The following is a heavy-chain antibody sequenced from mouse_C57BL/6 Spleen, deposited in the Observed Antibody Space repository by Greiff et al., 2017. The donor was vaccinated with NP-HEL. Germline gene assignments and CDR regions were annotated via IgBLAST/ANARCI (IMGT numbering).Heavy chain of an antibody. V-gene: IGHV1-55*01. J-gene: IGHJ2*01. Sequence: VKPGASVKMSCKASGYTFTSYWITWVKQRPGQGLEWIGDIYPGSGSTNYNEKFKSKATLTVDTSSSTAYMQLSSLTSEDSAVYYCARRDDGYYDYFDYWGQGTTLTVSS. CDR1: GYTFTSYW. CDR3: ARRDDGYYDYFDY. CDR2: IYPGSGST. D-gene: IGHD2-3*01.